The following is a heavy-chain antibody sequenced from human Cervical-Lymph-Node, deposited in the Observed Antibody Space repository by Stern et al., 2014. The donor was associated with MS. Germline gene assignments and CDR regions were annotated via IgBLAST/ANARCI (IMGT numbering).Heavy chain of an antibody. CDR2: ISAHNGDP. CDR1: GYIFSSYG. D-gene: IGHD4-17*01. V-gene: IGHV1-18*01. Sequence: QLVQSGAEVKKPGASVKVSCKASGYIFSSYGISWVRQAPGQGLEWMGWISAHNGDPNYAQKVQDRVTMTTDTSTSTAYMELRGLRSDDTAMYYCVREGYGDYEYWGQGTLVTVSS. J-gene: IGHJ4*02. CDR3: VREGYGDYEY.